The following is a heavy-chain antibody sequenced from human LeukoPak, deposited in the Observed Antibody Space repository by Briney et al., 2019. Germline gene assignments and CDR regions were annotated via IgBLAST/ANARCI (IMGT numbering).Heavy chain of an antibody. J-gene: IGHJ6*03. CDR2: IYTSGST. D-gene: IGHD5-18*01. CDR1: GVSISSYY. CDR3: ARGRYSYGPQNYDYMGV. Sequence: PSETLSLTCTVSGVSISSYYWTWIRQSAGKGLEWIGRIYTSGSTYYNPSLKSRVSMSVDTSKNQFSLKLSSVTAADTAVYYCARGRYSYGPQNYDYMGVWGKGTTVTISS. V-gene: IGHV4-4*07.